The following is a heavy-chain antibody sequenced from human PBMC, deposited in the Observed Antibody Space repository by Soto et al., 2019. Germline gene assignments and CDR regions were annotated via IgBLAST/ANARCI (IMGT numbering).Heavy chain of an antibody. V-gene: IGHV3-30-3*01. CDR1: VFTFSSYA. CDR2: ISYDGSNK. J-gene: IGHJ4*02. CDR3: ARDHDSSGYSPTKFDY. Sequence: GALRLSCAASVFTFSSYAMHWVRQAPGKGLEWVAVISYDGSNKYYADSVKGRFTISRDNSKNTLYLQMNSLRAEDTAVYYCARDHDSSGYSPTKFDYWGQGTLVTVSS. D-gene: IGHD3-22*01.